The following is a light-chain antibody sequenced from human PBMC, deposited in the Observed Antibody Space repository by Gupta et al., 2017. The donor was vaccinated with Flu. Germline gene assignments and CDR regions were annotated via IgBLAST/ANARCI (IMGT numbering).Light chain of an antibody. Sequence: NCKSSQNVLYSSNNKNYLAWYQQKSGQPPKVLIYWASTLESGVPDRFSGSGSGTGFTLTISSLQAEDVAVYYCQQYYSSPFTFGPGTKVEIK. J-gene: IGKJ3*01. V-gene: IGKV4-1*01. CDR2: WAS. CDR1: QNVLYSSNNKNY. CDR3: QQYYSSPFT.